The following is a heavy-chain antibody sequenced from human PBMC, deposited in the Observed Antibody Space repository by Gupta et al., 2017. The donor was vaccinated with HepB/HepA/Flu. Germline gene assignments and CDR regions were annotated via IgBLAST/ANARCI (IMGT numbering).Heavy chain of an antibody. D-gene: IGHD1-26*01. CDR3: ARGPQYSGSYYPGDY. CDR1: GLTFSASW. CDR2: INSDGSST. J-gene: IGHJ4*02. Sequence: EVQLVESGGGLVQPGGSLRLSCAASGLTFSASWLHWVRQAPGRGLVWVSRINSDGSSTNYADSVKGRFTISRDNAKNTLYLQMNSLRAEDTAIYYCARGPQYSGSYYPGDYWGQGTLVTASS. V-gene: IGHV3-74*01.